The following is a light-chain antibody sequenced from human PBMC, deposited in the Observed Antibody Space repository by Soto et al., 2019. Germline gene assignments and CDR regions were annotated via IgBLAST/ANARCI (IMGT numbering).Light chain of an antibody. CDR2: GAS. CDR3: QQYGSSALT. V-gene: IGKV3-20*01. CDR1: QSVKTF. J-gene: IGKJ4*01. Sequence: EIVLTQSPATLSLSPGERATLSCRASQSVKTFLVWYQQRPGQAPRLLIHGASRRATGIPDRFSGSGSGTDFTLTISRLEPEDFAVYYCQQYGSSALTFGGGTKVDIK.